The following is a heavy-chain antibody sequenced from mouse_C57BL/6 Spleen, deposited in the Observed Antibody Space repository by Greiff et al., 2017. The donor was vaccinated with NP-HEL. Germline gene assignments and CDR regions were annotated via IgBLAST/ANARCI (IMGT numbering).Heavy chain of an antibody. CDR3: ARHGDGSSYEYFDV. CDR2: IWSDGST. V-gene: IGHV2-6-1*01. CDR1: GFSLTSYG. Sequence: QVQLQQSGPGLVAPSQSLSITCTVSGFSLTSYGVHWVRQPPGKGLEWLVVIWSDGSTTYNSALKSRLSISKDNSKSQVFLKMNSLQTDDTAMYYCARHGDGSSYEYFDVWGTGTTVTVSS. D-gene: IGHD1-1*01. J-gene: IGHJ1*03.